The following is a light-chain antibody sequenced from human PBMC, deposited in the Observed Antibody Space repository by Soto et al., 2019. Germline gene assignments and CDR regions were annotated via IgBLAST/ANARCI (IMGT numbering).Light chain of an antibody. Sequence: LTQPPSASGTPGQRVTISCSGSSSNIGRTTVNWFQQLPGTAPKLLISRNDQRPSGVPDRFSGSKSGISGSLAISGLQSEDEAEYYCAAWDDSLNGYVFGSGTKVTVL. CDR1: SSNIGRTT. V-gene: IGLV1-44*01. CDR3: AAWDDSLNGYV. J-gene: IGLJ1*01. CDR2: RND.